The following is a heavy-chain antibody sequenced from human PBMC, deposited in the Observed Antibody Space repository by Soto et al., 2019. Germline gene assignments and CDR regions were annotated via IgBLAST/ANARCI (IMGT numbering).Heavy chain of an antibody. V-gene: IGHV3-23*01. CDR2: ISASGGST. Sequence: EVQLLESGGGLVQPGGSLRISCAASGFTFSTYAMSWVRQAPGKGLGWVSVISASGGSTFYADSVKGRFTVSRDNSRNTLYLQVISLRVEVTAVYYCAKDLRTSTNYNSGMDVWGQGTTVTVSS. CDR1: GFTFSTYA. J-gene: IGHJ6*02. CDR3: AKDLRTSTNYNSGMDV.